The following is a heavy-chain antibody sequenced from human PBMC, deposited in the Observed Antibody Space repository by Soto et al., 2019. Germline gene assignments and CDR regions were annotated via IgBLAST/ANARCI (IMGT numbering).Heavy chain of an antibody. Sequence: QVLLVESGGGVVQPGRSLRLSCAASGLTFSKYGMHWVRQAPGKGLEWVAAISYDGKKEYYADSVKGRFTISRDNSKNTLYLQMDDLRIEDTALYYCGKDSDFYEILTGYIDHWGQGTPVTVS. V-gene: IGHV3-30*18. D-gene: IGHD3-9*01. CDR1: GLTFSKYG. CDR2: ISYDGKKE. J-gene: IGHJ5*02. CDR3: GKDSDFYEILTGYIDH.